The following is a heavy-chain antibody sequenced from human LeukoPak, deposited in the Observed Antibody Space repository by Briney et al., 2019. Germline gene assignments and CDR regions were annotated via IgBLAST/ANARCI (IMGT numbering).Heavy chain of an antibody. J-gene: IGHJ5*02. CDR3: AKGQIVVVITAWFDP. Sequence: GGSLRLSCAASGFIFRSYVMSWVRQAPGKGLEWVSSISISGANTYYADSVKGRFTISRDNSKNTLYLQMNSLRAEDTAVYYCAKGQIVVVITAWFDPWGQGTLVTVSS. CDR1: GFIFRSYV. V-gene: IGHV3-23*01. CDR2: ISISGANT. D-gene: IGHD3-22*01.